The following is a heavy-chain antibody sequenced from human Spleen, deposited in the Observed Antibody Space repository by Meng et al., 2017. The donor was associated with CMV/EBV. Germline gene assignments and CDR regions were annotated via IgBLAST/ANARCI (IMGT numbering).Heavy chain of an antibody. CDR2: TNSDGSSA. D-gene: IGHD3-10*01. CDR3: ARGGHKAGYFDY. J-gene: IGHJ4*02. Sequence: GSLRLSCAASGFTFNRCSIHWDRQAPGKGLVWVSRTNSDGSSATYADSVKGRFTISRDNSKNTLYLQMNSLRAEDTAVYYCARGGHKAGYFDYWGQGTLVTVSS. CDR1: GFTFNRCS. V-gene: IGHV3-74*01.